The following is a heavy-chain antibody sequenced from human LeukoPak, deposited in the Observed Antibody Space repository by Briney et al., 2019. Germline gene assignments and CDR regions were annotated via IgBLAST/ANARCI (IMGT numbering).Heavy chain of an antibody. J-gene: IGHJ4*02. CDR3: ARWFCSHTSCYVDY. CDR2: IYYSGST. D-gene: IGHD2-2*01. CDR1: GGSVNSGCYY. Sequence: PSETQSLTCTVSGGSVNSGCYYCSWIRQPPGKGLEWIGYIYYSGSTNYNPSLKSRVTISADTSKNQFSLKLSSVTAADTAVYYCARWFCSHTSCYVDYWGQASLVTVSS. V-gene: IGHV4-61*01.